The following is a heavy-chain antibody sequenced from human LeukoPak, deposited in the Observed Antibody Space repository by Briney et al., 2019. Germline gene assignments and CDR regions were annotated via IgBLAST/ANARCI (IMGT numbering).Heavy chain of an antibody. CDR1: GFTFSGYA. J-gene: IGHJ4*02. V-gene: IGHV3-23*01. CDR2: ISSGGGST. D-gene: IGHD6-13*01. Sequence: GGSLRLSCAASGFTFSGYAMSWVRQAPGRGLEWVSAISSGGGSTYYADSVKGRFTISRDNSKKTVYLQMNSLRAEDTAVYYCAKDGIATAANFLNMVSDYWGQGTLVTVSS. CDR3: AKDGIATAANFLNMVSDY.